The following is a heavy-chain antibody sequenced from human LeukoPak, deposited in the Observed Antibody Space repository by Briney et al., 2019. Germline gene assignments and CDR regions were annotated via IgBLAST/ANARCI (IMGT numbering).Heavy chain of an antibody. J-gene: IGHJ4*02. V-gene: IGHV3-15*01. Sequence: GGSLRLSCAASGFTFSSYAMSWVRQAPGKGLEWVGRIKSKTDGGTTDYAAPVKGRFTISRDDSKNTLYLQMNSLKTEDTAVYYCTTEELGIVDYWGQGTLVTVSS. D-gene: IGHD7-27*01. CDR2: IKSKTDGGTT. CDR1: GFTFSSYA. CDR3: TTEELGIVDY.